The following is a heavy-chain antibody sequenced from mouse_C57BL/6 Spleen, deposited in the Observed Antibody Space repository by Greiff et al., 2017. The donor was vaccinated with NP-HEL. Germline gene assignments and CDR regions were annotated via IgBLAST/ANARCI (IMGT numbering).Heavy chain of an antibody. CDR1: GFTFSDYG. Sequence: EVKLMESGGGLVKPGGSLKLSCAASGFTFSDYGMHWVRQAPEKGLEWVAYISSGSSTIYYADTVKGRFTISRDNAKNTLFLQMTSLRSEDTAMYYCARGHYDGYYFDYWGQGTTLTVSS. CDR2: ISSGSSTI. J-gene: IGHJ2*01. D-gene: IGHD1-1*01. CDR3: ARGHYDGYYFDY. V-gene: IGHV5-17*01.